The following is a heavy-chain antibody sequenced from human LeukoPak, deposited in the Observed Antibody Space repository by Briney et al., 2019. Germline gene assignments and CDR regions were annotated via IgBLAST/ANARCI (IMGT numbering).Heavy chain of an antibody. Sequence: SQTLSLTCTVSGGSLSRGGDYWTWIRQHPGKGLEWIGNPCYGGSTYYTPSLKSRGTISVDTSKNQFSLKLTSVTAADTTVYYWVVWKGDYTVDYWGQGTLVTVSS. CDR2: PCYGGST. D-gene: IGHD4-17*01. J-gene: IGHJ4*02. CDR1: GGSLSRGGDY. CDR3: VVWKGDYTVDY. V-gene: IGHV4-31*03.